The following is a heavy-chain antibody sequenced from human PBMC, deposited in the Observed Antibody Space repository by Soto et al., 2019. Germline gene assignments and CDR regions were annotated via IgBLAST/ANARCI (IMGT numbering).Heavy chain of an antibody. CDR1: GFSLSTSGVG. CDR3: ARGAYDCSGYYYDY. CDR2: IYWDDDK. D-gene: IGHD3-22*01. J-gene: IGHJ4*02. Sequence: QITLKESGPTLVKPTQTLTLTCTFSGFSLSTSGVGVGWIRQPPGKALEWLALIYWDDDKRYSPSLKSRLTITKDTSKIQVVLTMTNMDPVDTATYYCARGAYDCSGYYYDYWGQGTLVTVSS. V-gene: IGHV2-5*02.